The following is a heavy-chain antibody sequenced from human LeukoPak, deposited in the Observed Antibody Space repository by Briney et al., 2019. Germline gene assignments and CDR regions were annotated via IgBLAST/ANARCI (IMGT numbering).Heavy chain of an antibody. Sequence: GGSLRLSCAASGFTFSNAWMSWVRQAPGKGLEWVGRIKSKTDGGTTDYAAPVKGRFTISRDDSKNTLYLQMNSLRAEDMAVYYCARVGYRSSSAYFDYWGQGTLVTVSS. CDR1: GFTFSNAW. J-gene: IGHJ4*02. CDR3: ARVGYRSSSAYFDY. V-gene: IGHV3-15*01. D-gene: IGHD6-6*01. CDR2: IKSKTDGGTT.